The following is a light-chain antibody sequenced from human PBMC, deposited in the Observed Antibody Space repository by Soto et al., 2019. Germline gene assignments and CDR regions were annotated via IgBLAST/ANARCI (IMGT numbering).Light chain of an antibody. CDR3: QQYYETPLT. V-gene: IGKV4-1*01. CDR2: WAY. Sequence: DILINQSPASLPVDLWETATINCKSSQSLLYSSNNKNYLAWYRQKPRQPPELLIYWAYTRESGVPGRYSGSGSGTDFTLTISSLRAEDVAIYYCQQYYETPLTFGGGTKVDIK. CDR1: QSLLYSSNNKNY. J-gene: IGKJ4*01.